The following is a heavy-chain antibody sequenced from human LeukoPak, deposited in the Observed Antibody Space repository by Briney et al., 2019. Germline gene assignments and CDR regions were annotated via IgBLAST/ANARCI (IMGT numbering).Heavy chain of an antibody. CDR1: GGSFSGYY. V-gene: IGHV4-34*01. Sequence: SETLSLTCAVYGGSFSGYYWSWIRQPPGKGLEWIGEINHSGSTNYNPSLKSRVTISVDTSKNQFSLKLSSVTAADTAVYYCARDFDMVRGINWFDPWGQGTLVTVSS. CDR3: ARDFDMVRGINWFDP. J-gene: IGHJ5*02. D-gene: IGHD3-10*01. CDR2: INHSGST.